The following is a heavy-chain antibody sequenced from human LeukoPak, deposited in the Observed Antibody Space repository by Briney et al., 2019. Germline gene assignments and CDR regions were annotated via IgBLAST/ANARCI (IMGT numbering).Heavy chain of an antibody. D-gene: IGHD6-13*01. CDR2: ISYDGSNK. CDR3: ARDGSSWYFDY. Sequence: TGGSLRLSCAASGFTFSSYAMHWVRQAPGKGLEWVAVISYDGSNKYYADSVKGRFTISRDNSKNTLYLQMNSLRAEDTAVYYCARDGSSWYFDYWGQGTLVTVSS. CDR1: GFTFSSYA. J-gene: IGHJ4*02. V-gene: IGHV3-30*04.